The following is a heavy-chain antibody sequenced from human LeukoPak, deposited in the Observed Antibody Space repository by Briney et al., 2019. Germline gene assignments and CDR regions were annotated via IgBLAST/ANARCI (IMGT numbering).Heavy chain of an antibody. CDR2: ISGSGDRT. D-gene: IGHD3-10*01. CDR1: GFTFNNYA. J-gene: IGHJ6*02. CDR3: RKRELWHGSGEDA. Sequence: AGGSLRLSCAASGFTFNNYAMSWFRQTPGKGLEWVSAISGSGDRTYYAESVKGRFSISRDNSKNTLYLQMHSLRAEDTAVYYCRKRELWHGSGEDAWGQGTTVTVSS. V-gene: IGHV3-23*01.